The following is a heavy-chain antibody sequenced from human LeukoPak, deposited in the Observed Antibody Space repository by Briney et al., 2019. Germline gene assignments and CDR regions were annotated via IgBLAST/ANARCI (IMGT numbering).Heavy chain of an antibody. Sequence: GGSLRLSCAASGFTFSSYAMNWVRQAPGKGLEWVSTISGSGGSTYYADSVKGRFTVSRDNSKNTLSLQMNSLRAEDTAVYYCARGEFLGSGASLIDYWGQGTLVTVSS. V-gene: IGHV3-23*01. J-gene: IGHJ4*02. CDR1: GFTFSSYA. D-gene: IGHD3-10*01. CDR2: ISGSGGST. CDR3: ARGEFLGSGASLIDY.